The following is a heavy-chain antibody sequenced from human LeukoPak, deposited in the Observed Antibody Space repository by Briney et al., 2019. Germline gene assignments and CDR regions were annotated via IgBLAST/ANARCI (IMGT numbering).Heavy chain of an antibody. CDR2: IYYSGST. D-gene: IGHD3-3*01. V-gene: IGHV4-59*01. Sequence: SETLSLTCTVSGGSISSYYWSWIRQPPGKGLEWIGYIYYSGSTNYNPSLKSRVTISVDTSKNQFSLKLSSVTTADTAVYYCARSPYDFWSGFNYYDYYGMDVWGQGTTVTVSS. J-gene: IGHJ6*02. CDR3: ARSPYDFWSGFNYYDYYGMDV. CDR1: GGSISSYY.